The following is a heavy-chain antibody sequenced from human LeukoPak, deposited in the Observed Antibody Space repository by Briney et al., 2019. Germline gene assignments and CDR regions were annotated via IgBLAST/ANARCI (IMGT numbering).Heavy chain of an antibody. J-gene: IGHJ4*02. D-gene: IGHD5-24*01. CDR1: GFTFSDYY. Sequence: GGSLRLSCAASGFTFSDYYMTWIRQAPGKGLEWVSYISSSSSSYTNYADSVRGRFTISRDNAKNSLYLQMNSLRAEDTAVYYCARTEMAWDYFDYWGQGTLVTVSS. CDR3: ARTEMAWDYFDY. CDR2: ISSSSSSYT. V-gene: IGHV3-11*06.